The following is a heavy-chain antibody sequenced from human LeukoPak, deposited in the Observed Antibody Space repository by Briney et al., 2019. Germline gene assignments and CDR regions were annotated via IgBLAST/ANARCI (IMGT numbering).Heavy chain of an antibody. CDR3: AREELISTFIGQGG. D-gene: IGHD3-10*01. CDR2: ISSSGSTI. V-gene: IGHV3-11*04. Sequence: GGSLRLSCAASGFTFSDYYMSWIRQAAGKGLEWVSYISSSGSTIYYADSVKGRFTISRDNAKNSLYLQMNSLRAEDTAVYYCAREELISTFIGQGGWGQGTLVTVSS. J-gene: IGHJ4*02. CDR1: GFTFSDYY.